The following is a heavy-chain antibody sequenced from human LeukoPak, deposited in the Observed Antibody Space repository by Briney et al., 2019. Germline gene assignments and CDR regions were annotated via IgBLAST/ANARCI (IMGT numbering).Heavy chain of an antibody. Sequence: SETLSLTCAVYGGSFSGYYWSWIRQPPGKGLEWIGEINHSGSTNYNPSLKSRVTISVDTSKNQFSLKLSSVTAADTAVYYCAREALYYRIKLFDPWGQGTLVTVSS. CDR1: GGSFSGYY. V-gene: IGHV4-34*01. CDR3: AREALYYRIKLFDP. CDR2: INHSGST. D-gene: IGHD3-10*01. J-gene: IGHJ5*02.